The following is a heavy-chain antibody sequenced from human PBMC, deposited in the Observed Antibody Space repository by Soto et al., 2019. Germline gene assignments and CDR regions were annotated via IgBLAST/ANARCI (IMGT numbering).Heavy chain of an antibody. V-gene: IGHV4-39*01. CDR3: ARRDSQLWDYYYYGMDV. CDR2: IYYSGST. CDR1: GGSISSSSYY. J-gene: IGHJ6*02. D-gene: IGHD5-18*01. Sequence: PSETLSLTCTVSGGSISSSSYYWGWIRQPPGKGLEWIGSIYYSGSTYYNPPLKSRVTISVDTSKNQFSLKLSSVTAADTAVYYCARRDSQLWDYYYYGMDVWGQGTTVTVSS.